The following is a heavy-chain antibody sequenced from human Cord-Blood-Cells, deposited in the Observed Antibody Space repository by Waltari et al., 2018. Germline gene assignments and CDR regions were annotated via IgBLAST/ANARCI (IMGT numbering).Heavy chain of an antibody. D-gene: IGHD2-21*01. Sequence: QVQLVQSGAEVKKPGASVKVSCKASGYPFTGSYLHWVPQAPGQGLEWMGWINPNSGGTNYAQKFQGRVTMTRDTSISTAYMELSRLRSDDTAVYYCARDARGGDPNWFDPWGQGTLVTVSS. CDR3: ARDARGGDPNWFDP. CDR1: GYPFTGSY. J-gene: IGHJ5*02. CDR2: INPNSGGT. V-gene: IGHV1-2*02.